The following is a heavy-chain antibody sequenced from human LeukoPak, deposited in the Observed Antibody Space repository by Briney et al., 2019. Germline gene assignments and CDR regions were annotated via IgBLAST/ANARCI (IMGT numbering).Heavy chain of an antibody. J-gene: IGHJ4*02. Sequence: PSETLSLTCTVSGYSISSGYYWGWIRQPPGKGLEWIGSIYHSGSTYYNPSVKSRVTISVDTSKNQFSLKLSSVTAADTAVYYCAREKYSGYGYWGQGTLVTVSS. D-gene: IGHD5-12*01. CDR2: IYHSGST. V-gene: IGHV4-38-2*02. CDR3: AREKYSGYGY. CDR1: GYSISSGYY.